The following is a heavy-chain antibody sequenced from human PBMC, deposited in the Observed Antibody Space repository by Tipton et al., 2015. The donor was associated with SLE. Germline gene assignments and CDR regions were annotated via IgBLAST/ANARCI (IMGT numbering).Heavy chain of an antibody. CDR1: GGSISSYY. D-gene: IGHD2-21*01. CDR2: VYSSGST. V-gene: IGHV4-4*07. CDR3: ASTDGASVVARFDY. Sequence: TLSLTCTVSGGSISSYYWSWFRQPAGKGLEWIGRVYSSGSTNYNPSLKSRVTMSVDTSKNQFSLKLSSVTAADAAVYYCASTDGASVVARFDYWGQGTLVTVSS. J-gene: IGHJ4*02.